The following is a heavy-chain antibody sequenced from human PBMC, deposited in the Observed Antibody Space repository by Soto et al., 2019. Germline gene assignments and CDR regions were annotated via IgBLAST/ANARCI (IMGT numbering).Heavy chain of an antibody. V-gene: IGHV4-30-2*01. Sequence: PSETLSLTCSVSGGSVNSGGYFWSWIRQPPGKGLEWIGSISPSGSPAYKPSLKSRVTISVDRSKNQISLELSSVTAADTAVYYCARGVLAWGPGTLVTVSS. CDR1: GGSVNSGGYF. CDR3: ARGVLA. CDR2: ISPSGSP. D-gene: IGHD2-8*01. J-gene: IGHJ5*02.